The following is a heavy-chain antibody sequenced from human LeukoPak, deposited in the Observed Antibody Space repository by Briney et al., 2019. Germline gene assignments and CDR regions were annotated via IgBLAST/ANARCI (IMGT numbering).Heavy chain of an antibody. V-gene: IGHV4-59*12. D-gene: IGHD3-16*01. CDR1: GGSISTYY. CDR2: IHYSGST. Sequence: SETLSLTCTVSGGSISTYYWTWIRQPPGKGLEWIGYIHYSGSTNSIPSLKSRVTISVDKSNNQFSLKLDSVTAADTAVYFCARGGSYVSFDYWGQGTLVTVS. J-gene: IGHJ4*02. CDR3: ARGGSYVSFDY.